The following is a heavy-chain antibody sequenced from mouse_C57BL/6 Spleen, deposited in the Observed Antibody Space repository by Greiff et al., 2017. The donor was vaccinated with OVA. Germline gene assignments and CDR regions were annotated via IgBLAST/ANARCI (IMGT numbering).Heavy chain of an antibody. CDR3: ARDGSYSTSWYFDV. D-gene: IGHD1-1*01. CDR2: ISDGGSYT. CDR1: GFTFSSYA. Sequence: EVHLVESGGGLVKPGGSLKLSCAASGFTFSSYAMSWVRQTPEKRLEWVATISDGGSYTYYPDNVKGRFTISRDNAKNNLYLQMSHLKSEDTAMYYCARDGSYSTSWYFDVWGTGTTVTVSS. J-gene: IGHJ1*03. V-gene: IGHV5-4*01.